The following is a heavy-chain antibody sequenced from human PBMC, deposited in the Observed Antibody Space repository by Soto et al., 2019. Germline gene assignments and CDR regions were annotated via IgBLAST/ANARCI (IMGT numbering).Heavy chain of an antibody. CDR3: ARGGSSSPNGMDV. CDR1: GFTFSNYW. J-gene: IGHJ6*02. D-gene: IGHD2-2*01. V-gene: IGHV3-74*01. Sequence: GGSLRLSCAASGFTFSNYWMHWVRQAPGKGLVWVSRLNRDGSSTDYADSVKGRFAISRDIAKSTVYLQMSSLRAEDTAMYYCARGGSSSPNGMDVWGQGTTVTVSS. CDR2: LNRDGSST.